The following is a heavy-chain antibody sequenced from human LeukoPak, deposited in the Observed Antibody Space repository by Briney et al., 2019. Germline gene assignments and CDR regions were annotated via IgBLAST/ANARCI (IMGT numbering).Heavy chain of an antibody. Sequence: PSETLSLTCAVYGGSFTGYYWNWIRQPPGKGLEWIGEINHSGSTNYNPSLKSRVTISVDTSKNQFSLKLSSVTAADKDVYYCARLAAADKDYWGQGTLVTVSS. CDR2: INHSGST. CDR3: ARLAAADKDY. D-gene: IGHD6-13*01. CDR1: GGSFTGYY. V-gene: IGHV4-34*01. J-gene: IGHJ4*02.